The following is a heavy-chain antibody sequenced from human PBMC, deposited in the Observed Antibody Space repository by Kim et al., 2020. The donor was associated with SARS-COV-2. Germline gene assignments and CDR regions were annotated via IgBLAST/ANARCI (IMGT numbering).Heavy chain of an antibody. CDR1: GFTLSYSW. J-gene: IGHJ3*01. Sequence: GWSLRLSCVASGFTLSYSWMTWVRQTPGKGLEWVANIRKDGSVQYYLDSVKGRFTISRDNAKNSLYLQLSNLKAEDTALYYCARDRDYSGGGTAHYDV. D-gene: IGHD2-8*02. CDR3: ARDRDYSGGGTAHYDV. CDR2: IRKDGSVQ. V-gene: IGHV3-7*01.